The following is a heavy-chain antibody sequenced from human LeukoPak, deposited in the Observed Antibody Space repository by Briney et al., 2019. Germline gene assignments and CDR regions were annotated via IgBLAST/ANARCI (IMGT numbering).Heavy chain of an antibody. CDR1: GFTFSSYS. Sequence: PGGSLRLSRAASGFTFSSYSMNWVRQAPGKGLEWVSSISSSSSYIYYADSVKGRFTISRDNAKNSLYLQMNSLRAEDTAVYYCARARKVVVVAGWGAPDYWGQGTLVTVSS. J-gene: IGHJ4*02. CDR3: ARARKVVVVAGWGAPDY. CDR2: ISSSSSYI. V-gene: IGHV3-21*01. D-gene: IGHD2-15*01.